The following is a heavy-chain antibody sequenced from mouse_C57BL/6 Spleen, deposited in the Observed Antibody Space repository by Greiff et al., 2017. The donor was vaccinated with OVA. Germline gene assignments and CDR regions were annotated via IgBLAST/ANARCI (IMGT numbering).Heavy chain of an antibody. J-gene: IGHJ4*01. CDR2: IDPSDSYT. Sequence: QVQLQQPGAELVMPGASVKLSCKASGYTFTSYWMHWVKQRPGQGLEWIGEIDPSDSYTNYNQQFKGKSTLTVDKSSSTAYMQLSSLTSEDSAVYYCAIMVTTTGLMDYWGQGTSVTVSS. CDR1: GYTFTSYW. CDR3: AIMVTTTGLMDY. V-gene: IGHV1-69*01. D-gene: IGHD2-2*01.